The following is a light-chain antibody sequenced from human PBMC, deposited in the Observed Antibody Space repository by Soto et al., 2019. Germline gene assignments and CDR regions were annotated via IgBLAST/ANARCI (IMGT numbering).Light chain of an antibody. CDR3: HQYGSSLFT. CDR2: GTS. J-gene: IGKJ3*01. Sequence: DIVLTQSPGTLSLSPGERATLSCRASQSVSSKYLAWYQQKPGQAPRVLIYGTSIRASGVPERFSGGGSGTDFTLTITRLEPEDFALYYCHQYGSSLFTFAPGTKVDFK. V-gene: IGKV3-20*01. CDR1: QSVSSKY.